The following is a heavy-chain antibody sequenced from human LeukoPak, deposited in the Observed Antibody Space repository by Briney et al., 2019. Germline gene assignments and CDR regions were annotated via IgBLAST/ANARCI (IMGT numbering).Heavy chain of an antibody. CDR3: AHRPARRDSRVHWFDP. Sequence: ASGPTLVNPTQTLTLTCTFSGFSLSTSGVGVGWIRQPPGKALEWLALIYWNDDKRYSPSLKSRLTITKVTSKNQVVLTMTNMDPVDTATYYCAHRPARRDSRVHWFDPWGQGTLVTVSS. V-gene: IGHV2-5*01. J-gene: IGHJ5*02. D-gene: IGHD6-13*01. CDR1: GFSLSTSGVG. CDR2: IYWNDDK.